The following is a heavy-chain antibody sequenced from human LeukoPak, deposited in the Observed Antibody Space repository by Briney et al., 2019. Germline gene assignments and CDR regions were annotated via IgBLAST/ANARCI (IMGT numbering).Heavy chain of an antibody. CDR1: GGSISNYY. CDR3: AGENPGIVGANDAFDI. J-gene: IGHJ3*02. D-gene: IGHD1-26*01. CDR2: IYYSGST. Sequence: SETLSLTCTVSGGSISNYYWSWIRQPPGKGLEWIGYIYYSGSTNYNPSLKSRVTISVDTPKNQFSLKLSSVTAADTAVYYCAGENPGIVGANDAFDIWGQGTMVTVSS. V-gene: IGHV4-59*08.